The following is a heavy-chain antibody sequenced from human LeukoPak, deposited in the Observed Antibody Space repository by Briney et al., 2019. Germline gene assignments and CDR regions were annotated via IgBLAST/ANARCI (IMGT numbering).Heavy chain of an antibody. CDR3: ARLYFGTPTYSL. D-gene: IGHD3-9*01. CDR2: INPNSGGT. CDR1: GYTFTGYY. Sequence: SSVKVSCTASGYTFTGYYMHLVRQAPGQGLEWMGWINPNSGGTNYAQKFQGRVTMTRDTSISTAYMELSRLRSDDTAVYYCARLYFGTPTYSLWGQGSLVTVSS. V-gene: IGHV1-2*02. J-gene: IGHJ4*02.